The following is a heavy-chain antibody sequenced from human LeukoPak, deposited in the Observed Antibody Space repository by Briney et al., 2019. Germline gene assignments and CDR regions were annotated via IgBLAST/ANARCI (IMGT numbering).Heavy chain of an antibody. CDR1: GFTFGSYG. V-gene: IGHV3-30*18. J-gene: IGHJ4*02. D-gene: IGHD5-18*01. Sequence: SGGSPRLSCAASGFTFGSYGLHWVRQAPGKGLEWVAVISYDGSYKYYADSVKGRFTISRDKSKNTLYLQMNSLTAEDTAVYYCAKDAQLWSQPGDYFDYWGQGTLVTVSS. CDR2: ISYDGSYK. CDR3: AKDAQLWSQPGDYFDY.